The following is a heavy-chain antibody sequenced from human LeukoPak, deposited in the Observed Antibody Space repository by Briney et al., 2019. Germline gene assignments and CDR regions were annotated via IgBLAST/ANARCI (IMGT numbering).Heavy chain of an antibody. J-gene: IGHJ4*02. CDR1: GFTFSSYA. CDR3: ARAYYYGVPFDY. Sequence: PGGSLRLSCAASGFTFSSYAMHWVRQAPGKGLEWVAVISYDGSNKYYADSVKGRFTISRDNSKNTPYLQMNSLRTEDTAVYYCARAYYYGVPFDYWGQGILVTVSS. V-gene: IGHV3-30-3*01. CDR2: ISYDGSNK. D-gene: IGHD3-22*01.